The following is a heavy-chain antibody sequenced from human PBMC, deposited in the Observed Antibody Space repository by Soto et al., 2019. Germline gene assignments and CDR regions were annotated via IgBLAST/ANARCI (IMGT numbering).Heavy chain of an antibody. Sequence: GGSLRLSCAASGFTFSSYEMNWVRQAPGKGLEWVSYISSSGSTIYYADSVKGRFTISRDNAKNSLYLQMNSLRAEDTAAYYCARDLRYSSSSRDFDYWGQGTLVTVSS. D-gene: IGHD6-6*01. V-gene: IGHV3-48*03. CDR2: ISSSGSTI. CDR1: GFTFSSYE. J-gene: IGHJ4*02. CDR3: ARDLRYSSSSRDFDY.